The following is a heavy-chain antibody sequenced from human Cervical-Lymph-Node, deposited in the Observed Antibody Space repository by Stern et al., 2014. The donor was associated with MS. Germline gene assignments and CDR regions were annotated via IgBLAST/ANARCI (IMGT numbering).Heavy chain of an antibody. CDR3: ARPPPRRKWDDPNYGMDV. V-gene: IGHV5-51*03. Sequence: EVQLVESGAEVKKPGESLKISCKGSGYTFTNNWIAWVRQMPGKGLEWMGIIYPDDSDIRYSPSLQGQVTISADKSIRTAYPPLRSLKAADSAVYYCARPPPRRKWDDPNYGMDVWGQGTTVTVSS. D-gene: IGHD1-1*01. J-gene: IGHJ6*02. CDR2: IYPDDSDI. CDR1: GYTFTNNW.